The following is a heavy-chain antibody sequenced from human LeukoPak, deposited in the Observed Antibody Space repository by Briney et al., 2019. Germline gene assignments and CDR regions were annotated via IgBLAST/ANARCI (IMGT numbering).Heavy chain of an antibody. V-gene: IGHV4-59*02. Sequence: SETLSLTCTVSGDSVSNYYWSWIRQPPGKGLEWIGYIYHSGSTNYNPSLKSRVTISVDTSKNQFSLKLSSETAADTAVYYCAREKLAAAGYYFDYWGQGTLVTVSS. CDR3: AREKLAAAGYYFDY. J-gene: IGHJ4*02. CDR2: IYHSGST. D-gene: IGHD6-13*01. CDR1: GDSVSNYY.